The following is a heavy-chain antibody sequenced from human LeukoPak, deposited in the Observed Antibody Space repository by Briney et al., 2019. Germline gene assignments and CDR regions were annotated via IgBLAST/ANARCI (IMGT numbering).Heavy chain of an antibody. D-gene: IGHD2-8*02. CDR1: GFTFNSYE. CDR2: ISTSGTTI. J-gene: IGHJ4*02. Sequence: PGGSLRLSCAASGFTFNSYEMNWVRQAPGKGLEWVSYISTSGTTIYYADSVKGRFTISRDNAKNSLYLQMNSLRAEDTAVYYCARSTLATTGTYWGQGTPVTVSS. CDR3: ARSTLATTGTY. V-gene: IGHV3-48*03.